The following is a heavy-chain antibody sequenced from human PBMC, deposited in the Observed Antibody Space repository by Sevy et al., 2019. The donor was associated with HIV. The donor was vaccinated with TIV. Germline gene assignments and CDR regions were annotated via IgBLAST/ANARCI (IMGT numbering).Heavy chain of an antibody. V-gene: IGHV3-48*02. CDR3: ARDVGWNSYWYFDL. CDR1: GFTFRNSS. Sequence: GESLKISCAASGFTFRNSSFNWVRQAPGKGLEWISHIGTDSEAIYYADSVRDRFTISRDNARNSLDLQLSRLTDEDTAVYYCARDVGWNSYWYFDLWGRGSLVTVSS. D-gene: IGHD1-7*01. J-gene: IGHJ2*01. CDR2: IGTDSEAI.